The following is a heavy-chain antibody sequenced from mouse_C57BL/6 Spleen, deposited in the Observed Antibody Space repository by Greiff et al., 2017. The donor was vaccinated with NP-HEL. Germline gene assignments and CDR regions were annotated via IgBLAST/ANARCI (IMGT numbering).Heavy chain of an antibody. Sequence: QVQLQQSGAELARPGASVKMSCKASGYTFTSYTMHWVKQRPGQGLEWIGYINPSSGYTKYNQKFKDKATLTADKSSSTAYMQLSSLTSEDSAVYYCARGLLLRRHQLGSSFDYWGQGTTLTVSS. CDR3: ARGLLLRRHQLGSSFDY. J-gene: IGHJ2*01. D-gene: IGHD2-12*01. CDR1: GYTFTSYT. CDR2: INPSSGYT. V-gene: IGHV1-4*01.